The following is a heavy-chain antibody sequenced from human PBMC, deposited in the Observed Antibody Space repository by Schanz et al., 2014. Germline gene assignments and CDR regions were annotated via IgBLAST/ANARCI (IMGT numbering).Heavy chain of an antibody. Sequence: EVQLLESGGGLVQPGGSLRLSCAASGFSFSIFAMTWVRQAPGQGLEWVSTISGSGGDTYPADSVKGRFTISRDNSNNTLYLQMKSLRAEDTAVYYCARDLNRCGGDCYSGWGQGTLVTVSS. CDR2: ISGSGGDT. V-gene: IGHV3-23*01. D-gene: IGHD2-21*02. CDR1: GFSFSIFA. CDR3: ARDLNRCGGDCYSG. J-gene: IGHJ4*02.